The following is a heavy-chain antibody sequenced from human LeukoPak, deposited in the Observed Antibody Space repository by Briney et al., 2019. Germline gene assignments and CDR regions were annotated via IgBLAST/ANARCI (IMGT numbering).Heavy chain of an antibody. J-gene: IGHJ6*04. CDR3: AKGAGLRYFDCPFDV. CDR2: ISWNSGSI. CDR1: GFTFDDYA. D-gene: IGHD3-9*01. V-gene: IGHV3-9*01. Sequence: GGSLRLSCAASGFTFDDYAMHWVRQAPGKGLEWVSGISWNSGSIGYADSVNGRFTISRDNAKNSLYLQMNSLRTEDTALYYCAKGAGLRYFDCPFDVWGKGTTVTISS.